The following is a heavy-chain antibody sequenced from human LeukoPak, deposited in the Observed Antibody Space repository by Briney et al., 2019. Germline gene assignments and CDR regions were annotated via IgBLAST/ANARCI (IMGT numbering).Heavy chain of an antibody. J-gene: IGHJ4*02. D-gene: IGHD3-16*01. V-gene: IGHV1-69*13. CDR1: GYTFTSYY. CDR2: IIPIFGTA. Sequence: SVKVSCKASGYTFTSYYMHWVRQAPGQGLEWMGGIIPIFGTANYAQKFQGRVTITADESTSTAYMELSSLRSEDTAVYYCARVYDGWGQGTLVTVSS. CDR3: ARVYDG.